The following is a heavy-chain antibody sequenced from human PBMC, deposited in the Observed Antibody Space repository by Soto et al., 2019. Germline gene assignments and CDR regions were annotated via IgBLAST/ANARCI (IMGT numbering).Heavy chain of an antibody. CDR1: GFTFSTYS. CDR2: ISSSGSLI. CDR3: VRDYSVATNPYYFDY. J-gene: IGHJ4*02. Sequence: GGSLRLSCAASGFTFSTYSMNWVRQAPGKGLEWVSSISSSGSLIFYADSVRGRFTISRDNAKNSLYLQMNSLRAEDTAVYYCVRDYSVATNPYYFDYSGQGTLVTVSS. D-gene: IGHD1-26*01. V-gene: IGHV3-21*01.